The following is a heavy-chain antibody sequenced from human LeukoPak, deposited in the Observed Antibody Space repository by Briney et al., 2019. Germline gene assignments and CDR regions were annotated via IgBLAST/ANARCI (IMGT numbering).Heavy chain of an antibody. CDR3: ALISFDAFDI. Sequence: GASVKVSCKASGYTFTSYDINWVRQATGQGLEWMGWFSPNSGGTNYAQKFQGRVTMTRDTSISTAYMELSRLRSDDTAVYYCALISFDAFDIWGQGTMVTVSS. J-gene: IGHJ3*02. CDR2: FSPNSGGT. CDR1: GYTFTSYD. V-gene: IGHV1-2*02. D-gene: IGHD3-3*02.